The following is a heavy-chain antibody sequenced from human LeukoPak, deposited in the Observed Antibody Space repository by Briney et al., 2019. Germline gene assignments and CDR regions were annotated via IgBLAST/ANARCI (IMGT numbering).Heavy chain of an antibody. V-gene: IGHV4-59*02. CDR1: GASVSSFY. CDR2: MYYSGSI. Sequence: PSETLSLTCTVSGASVSSFYWSWIRQSPGKGLEWIGYMYYSGSINYNPSLKSRVTISVDTSKNQFSLKLSSVTAADTAVYYSARRLYDIGPWFDPWGQGTLVTVSS. D-gene: IGHD3-16*01. CDR3: ARRLYDIGPWFDP. J-gene: IGHJ5*02.